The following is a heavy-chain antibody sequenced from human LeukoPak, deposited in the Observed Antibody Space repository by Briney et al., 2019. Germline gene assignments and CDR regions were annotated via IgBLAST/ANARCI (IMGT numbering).Heavy chain of an antibody. V-gene: IGHV1-69*04. CDR1: GGTLSSYA. Sequence: ASVKVSCKASGGTLSSYAINWVRQAPEQGLEWIGRIIPIFGIVNYAQNFQGRVTITADKSTNTAYMELSSLRSEDTAFYYCARADSSGYSLDENFDYWGQGTLVTVSS. D-gene: IGHD3-22*01. CDR2: IIPIFGIV. CDR3: ARADSSGYSLDENFDY. J-gene: IGHJ4*02.